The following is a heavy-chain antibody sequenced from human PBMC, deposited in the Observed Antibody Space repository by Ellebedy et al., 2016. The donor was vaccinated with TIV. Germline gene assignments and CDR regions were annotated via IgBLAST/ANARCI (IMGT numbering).Heavy chain of an antibody. D-gene: IGHD2-21*02. V-gene: IGHV3-21*01. J-gene: IGHJ6*02. Sequence: PGGSLRLSCAASGFTFSTYAMTWVRRPPGKGLEWVSSISSSSRHIYYADSVKGRFTISRDNAKNSLYLQMNRLRAEDTAVYYCARGGNCGGDCLYYYYYGMDVWGQGTTVTVSS. CDR1: GFTFSTYA. CDR2: ISSSSRHI. CDR3: ARGGNCGGDCLYYYYYGMDV.